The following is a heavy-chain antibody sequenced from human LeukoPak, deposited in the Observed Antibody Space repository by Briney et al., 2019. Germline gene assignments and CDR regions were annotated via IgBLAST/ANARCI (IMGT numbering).Heavy chain of an antibody. V-gene: IGHV3-21*01. D-gene: IGHD3-22*01. CDR1: GFTFSSYS. J-gene: IGHJ4*02. CDR3: AIDSRGLVDY. Sequence: PGGSLRLSCAASGFTFSSYSMNWVRQAPGMGLEWVSSISSSSSYIYYADSVKGRFTISRDNAKNSLYLQMNSLRAEDTAVYYCAIDSRGLVDYWGQGTLVTVSS. CDR2: ISSSSSYI.